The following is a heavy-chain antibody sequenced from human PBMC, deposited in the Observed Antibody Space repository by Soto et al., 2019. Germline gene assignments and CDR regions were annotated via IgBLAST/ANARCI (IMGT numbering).Heavy chain of an antibody. Sequence: QVQLQQWGAGLLKPSETLSLTCAVYGGSISNGYWNWFRQPPGKGLEWIGEINHNTNTIYNPSLKSRFTISVDTAKNHFSLELTSVPAADTAVYYCARGVRLFSGSLDPWGQGTLVTVSS. CDR3: ARGVRLFSGSLDP. CDR1: GGSISNGY. CDR2: INHNTNT. J-gene: IGHJ5*02. D-gene: IGHD6-19*01. V-gene: IGHV4-34*01.